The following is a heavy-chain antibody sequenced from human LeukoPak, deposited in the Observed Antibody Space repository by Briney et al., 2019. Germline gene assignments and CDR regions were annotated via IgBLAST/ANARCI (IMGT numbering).Heavy chain of an antibody. Sequence: LGGSLRLSCAASGFTFSSYWMTWVRQAPRKGLEWVANIKQDGSEKYYVDSVKGRFTISRDNAKNSLYLQMNSLRAEDTAVYYCARGGSYVDAFDIWGQGTMVTVSS. CDR2: IKQDGSEK. CDR1: GFTFSSYW. D-gene: IGHD1-26*01. CDR3: ARGGSYVDAFDI. V-gene: IGHV3-7*01. J-gene: IGHJ3*02.